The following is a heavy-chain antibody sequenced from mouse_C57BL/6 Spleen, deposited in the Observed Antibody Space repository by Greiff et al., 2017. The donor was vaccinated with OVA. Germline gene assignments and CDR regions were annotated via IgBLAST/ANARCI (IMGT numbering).Heavy chain of an antibody. Sequence: VQLQQSGAELVRPGTSVKVSCKASGYAFTNYLLEWVKQRPGQGLEWIGVINPGSGGNNYNEKFKGKATLTADKSSSTAYMQLSSLTSEDSAVYFCARGVTTERYFDYWGQGTTLTVSS. CDR3: ARGVTTERYFDY. CDR1: GYAFTNYL. V-gene: IGHV1-54*01. CDR2: INPGSGGN. D-gene: IGHD2-2*01. J-gene: IGHJ2*01.